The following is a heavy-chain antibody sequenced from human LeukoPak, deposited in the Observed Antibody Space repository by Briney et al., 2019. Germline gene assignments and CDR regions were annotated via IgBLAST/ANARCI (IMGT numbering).Heavy chain of an antibody. D-gene: IGHD6-19*01. CDR3: ARDSSTGWYHGH. CDR2: IYSSGST. CDR1: GFTVSSNY. V-gene: IGHV3-66*01. J-gene: IGHJ4*02. Sequence: GGSLRLSCAASGFTVSSNYMSWVRQAPGKGLEWVSVIYSSGSTYYADSVKGRFTISRDNSKNTLYLQMNSLRAEDTAVYYCARDSSTGWYHGHWGQGTPVTVSS.